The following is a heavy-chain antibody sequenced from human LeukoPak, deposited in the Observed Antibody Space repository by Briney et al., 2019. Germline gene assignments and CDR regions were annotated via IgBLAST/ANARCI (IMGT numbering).Heavy chain of an antibody. J-gene: IGHJ3*02. CDR3: AREWELRSDAFDI. V-gene: IGHV1-2*02. Sequence: ASVKVSCKASGYTFTGYYMHWVRQAPGRGLEWMGWINPNSGGTNYAQKFQGRVTMTRDTSISTAYMELSRLRSDDTAVYYCAREWELRSDAFDIWGQGTMVTVSS. CDR1: GYTFTGYY. CDR2: INPNSGGT. D-gene: IGHD1-26*01.